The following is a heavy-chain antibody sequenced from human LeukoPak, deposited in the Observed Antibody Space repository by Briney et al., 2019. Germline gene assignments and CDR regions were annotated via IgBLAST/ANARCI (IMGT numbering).Heavy chain of an antibody. CDR1: GRSISSYY. CDR2: IYYSGST. CDR3: ARGREAAIGGWRFDP. D-gene: IGHD2-2*01. V-gene: IGHV4-59*01. Sequence: SETLSLTCTVSGRSISSYYWSWIRQPPGKGLEWVGYIYYSGSTNYNPFLTSRVTISVDTSKHQFSLKLSSVTAADTAVYYCARGREAAIGGWRFDPLGQGTLVTVSS. J-gene: IGHJ5*02.